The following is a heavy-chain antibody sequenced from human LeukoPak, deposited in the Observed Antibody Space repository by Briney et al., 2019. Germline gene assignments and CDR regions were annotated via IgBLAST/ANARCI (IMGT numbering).Heavy chain of an antibody. Sequence: TSETLSLTCTVSGGSISSYYWSWIRQPPGKGLEWIGYIYYSGSTNYNPSLKSRVTISVDTSKNQFSLKLSSVTAADTAVYYCARGPGIRMSGAFDIWGQGTMVTVSS. CDR1: GGSISSYY. CDR3: ARGPGIRMSGAFDI. J-gene: IGHJ3*02. CDR2: IYYSGST. V-gene: IGHV4-59*08. D-gene: IGHD6-13*01.